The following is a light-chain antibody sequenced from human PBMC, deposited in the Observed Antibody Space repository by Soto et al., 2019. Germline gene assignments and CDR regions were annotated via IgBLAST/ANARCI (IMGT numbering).Light chain of an antibody. J-gene: IGKJ5*01. V-gene: IGKV3D-7*01. Sequence: EIVVTQSPATLSLSPGERATLSCRASQSLSGSYLSWYQQKPGQAPRLLIYGASTRATGIPARFSGSGSGTDFSLNISSLQPEDFAVYYCQQDYNLPITLGQGTRLEIK. CDR3: QQDYNLPIT. CDR1: QSLSGSY. CDR2: GAS.